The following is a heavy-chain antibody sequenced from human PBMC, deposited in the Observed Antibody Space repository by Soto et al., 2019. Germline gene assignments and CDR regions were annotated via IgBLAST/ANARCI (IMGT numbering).Heavy chain of an antibody. D-gene: IGHD3-3*01. CDR2: IIPIFGTA. CDR3: ARDADYDFWSGYEYWFDP. V-gene: IGHV1-69*13. CDR1: GGTFSSYA. J-gene: IGHJ5*02. Sequence: GASVKVSCKASGGTFSSYAISWVRQAPGQGLEWMGGIIPIFGTANYAQKFQGRVTITADESTSTAYMELSSLRSEDTAVYYCARDADYDFWSGYEYWFDPWGQGTLVTVSS.